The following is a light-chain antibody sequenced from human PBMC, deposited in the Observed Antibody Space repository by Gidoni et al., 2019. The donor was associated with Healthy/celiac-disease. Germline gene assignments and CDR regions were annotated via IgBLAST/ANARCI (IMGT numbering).Light chain of an antibody. CDR3: SSYTSSSTLDVV. J-gene: IGLJ2*01. V-gene: IGLV2-14*01. Sequence: QSALTQPASVSGSPGQSITISCTGTSSDVGGYNYVSWYQQHPGKAPKLPIYDVSNRPSGVSNRFSGSKSGNTASLTISGLQAEDEADYYCSSYTSSSTLDVVFGGGTKLTVL. CDR2: DVS. CDR1: SSDVGGYNY.